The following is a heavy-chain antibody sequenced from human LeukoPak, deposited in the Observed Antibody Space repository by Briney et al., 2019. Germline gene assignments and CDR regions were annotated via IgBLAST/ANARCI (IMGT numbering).Heavy chain of an antibody. CDR1: GGSFSGYY. Sequence: SETLSLTCAVYGGSFSGYYWSWIRQPPGKGLEWIGEINHSGSTNYNPSLKSRVTISVDTSKNQFSLNLSSVTAADTAVYYCARGQRTILNSGRYRQQSRRKRNFDYWGQGTLVTVSS. D-gene: IGHD1-26*01. J-gene: IGHJ4*02. CDR3: ARGQRTILNSGRYRQQSRRKRNFDY. CDR2: INHSGST. V-gene: IGHV4-34*01.